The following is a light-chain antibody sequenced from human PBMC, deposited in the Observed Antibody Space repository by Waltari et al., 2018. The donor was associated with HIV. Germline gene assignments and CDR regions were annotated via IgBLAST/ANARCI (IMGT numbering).Light chain of an antibody. CDR1: PSVLYRSNNKNY. CDR3: QQYYTTPQT. V-gene: IGKV4-1*01. CDR2: WAS. Sequence: DIVMTQSPDSLAVSLGARATINCKSSPSVLYRSNNKNYLAWYQQKPGRPPKLLIYWASTRESGVPERFSGSGSGTDFTLTISSLQAEDVAVYYCQQYYTTPQTFGQGTKVEIK. J-gene: IGKJ1*01.